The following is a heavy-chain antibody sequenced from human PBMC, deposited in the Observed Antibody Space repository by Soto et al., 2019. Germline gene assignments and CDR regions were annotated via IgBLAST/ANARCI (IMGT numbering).Heavy chain of an antibody. J-gene: IGHJ6*02. Sequence: EVQLVESGGGLVKPGGSLRLSCAVSGFTFNSYSMNWVRQAPGKGLEWVSSISSFSNYMYYTDSVKGRFTISRDNARNSLYRQMNSLRAEDTAVYYCARAGCYSRTTPNPIAYDMDVWCQGTTVTVSS. D-gene: IGHD6-13*01. V-gene: IGHV3-21*01. CDR1: GFTFNSYS. CDR3: ARAGCYSRTTPNPIAYDMDV. CDR2: ISSFSNYM.